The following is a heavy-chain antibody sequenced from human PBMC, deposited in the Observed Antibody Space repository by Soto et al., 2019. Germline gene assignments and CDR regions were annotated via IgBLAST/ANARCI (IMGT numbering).Heavy chain of an antibody. V-gene: IGHV3-48*01. CDR2: ISSSSSTI. D-gene: IGHD3-22*01. CDR1: GCTVSSYS. J-gene: IGHJ6*04. Sequence: QPWWSLRLSVAASGCTVSSYSMTWVRQAPGKGLEWVSYISSSSSTIYYADSVKGRFTISRDNAKNSLYLQMNSLRAEDTAVYYCARDRGLKVWGKGTTVTVSS. CDR3: ARDRGLKV.